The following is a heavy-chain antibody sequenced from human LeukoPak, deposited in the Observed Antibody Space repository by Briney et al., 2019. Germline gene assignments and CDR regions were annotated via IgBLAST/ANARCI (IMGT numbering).Heavy chain of an antibody. V-gene: IGHV1-8*01. CDR1: GYTFTSYD. J-gene: IGHJ4*02. CDR3: ARSRRPGYSSSWYSSPYFDY. CDR2: MNPNSGNT. D-gene: IGHD6-13*01. Sequence: ASVKVSCKASGYTFTSYDINWVRQAAGQGLEWMGWMNPNSGNTGYAQKFQGRVTITADESTSTAYMELSSLRSEDTAVYYCARSRRPGYSSSWYSSPYFDYWGQGTLVTVSS.